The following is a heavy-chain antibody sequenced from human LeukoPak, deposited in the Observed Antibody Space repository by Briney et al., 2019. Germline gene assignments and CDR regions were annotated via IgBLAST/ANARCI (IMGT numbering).Heavy chain of an antibody. D-gene: IGHD6-19*01. CDR3: AKDPHSSGWYFTAFDY. CDR1: GFTFSNYG. J-gene: IGHJ4*02. CDR2: ISYDGSNT. Sequence: GGSLRLSCAASGFTFSNYGMHWVRQPPGKGLEWVAVISYDGSNTFYADSVKGRFTISRDNSKNSLYLQVNSLRAEDTAVYYCAKDPHSSGWYFTAFDYWGQGTLVTVSS. V-gene: IGHV3-30*18.